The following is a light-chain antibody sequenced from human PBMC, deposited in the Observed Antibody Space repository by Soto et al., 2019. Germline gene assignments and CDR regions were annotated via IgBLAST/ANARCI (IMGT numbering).Light chain of an antibody. CDR2: KAS. V-gene: IGKV1-5*03. CDR1: QSISSW. J-gene: IGKJ4*01. CDR3: QHQGLT. Sequence: DIQMTQSPSTLSASVGDRVTITCRASQSISSWLAWYQQKPGKAPKLLIYKASSLESGVPSRFSGSGSGTEFTLTISSLQPDDFATYYCQHQGLTFGGGTKVEIK.